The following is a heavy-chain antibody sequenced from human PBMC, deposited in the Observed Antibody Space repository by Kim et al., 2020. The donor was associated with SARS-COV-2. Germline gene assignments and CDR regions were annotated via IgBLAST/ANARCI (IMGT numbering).Heavy chain of an antibody. V-gene: IGHV1-46*01. J-gene: IGHJ4*02. D-gene: IGHD1-26*01. Sequence: CAEQFQGRVTVTRDTSTTTVYMEMTRLQSDDTAVYYCARTQSGDMDFWGQGTLVTVSS. CDR3: ARTQSGDMDF.